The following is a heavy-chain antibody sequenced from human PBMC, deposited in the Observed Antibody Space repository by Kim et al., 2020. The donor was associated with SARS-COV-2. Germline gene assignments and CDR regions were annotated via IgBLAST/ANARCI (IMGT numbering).Heavy chain of an antibody. CDR2: FGTA. Sequence: FGTANDAQKLQGRVTITAEEATSTAYRELSSLRAEDTAVYYCARDWFDPWGQGTLVTVSS. J-gene: IGHJ5*02. CDR3: ARDWFDP. V-gene: IGHV1-69*01.